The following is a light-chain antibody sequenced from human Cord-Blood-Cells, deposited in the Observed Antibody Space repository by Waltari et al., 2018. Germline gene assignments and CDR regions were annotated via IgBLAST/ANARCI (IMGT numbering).Light chain of an antibody. CDR1: QSLLHSNGYNY. CDR3: MQALQTPYT. Sequence: IVMTQSPLSMPVTPGEPDSISCMSSQSLLHSNGYNYLDWYLQKPGQSPQLLIYLGSNRASGVPDRFSGSGSGTDFTLKISRVEAEDVGVYYCMQALQTPYTFGQGTKLEIK. J-gene: IGKJ2*01. CDR2: LGS. V-gene: IGKV2-28*01.